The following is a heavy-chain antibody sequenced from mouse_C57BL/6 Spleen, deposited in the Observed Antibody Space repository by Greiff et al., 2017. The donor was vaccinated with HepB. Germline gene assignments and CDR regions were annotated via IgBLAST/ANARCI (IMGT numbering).Heavy chain of an antibody. J-gene: IGHJ4*01. D-gene: IGHD3-1*01. V-gene: IGHV1-50*01. CDR2: IDPSDSYT. Sequence: QVQLQQPGAELVKPGASVKLSCKASGYTVTSYWMQWVKQRPGQGLEWIGEIDPSDSYTNYNQKFKGKATLTVDTSSSTAYMQLSSLTSEDSAVYYCAREGGGYRDAMDYWGQGTSVTVSS. CDR1: GYTVTSYW. CDR3: AREGGGYRDAMDY.